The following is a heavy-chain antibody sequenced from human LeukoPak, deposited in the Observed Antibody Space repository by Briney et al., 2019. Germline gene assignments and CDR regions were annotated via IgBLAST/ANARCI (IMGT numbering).Heavy chain of an antibody. CDR1: GGSISSYY. Sequence: SETLSLTCTVSGGSISSYYWSWIRQPPGKGLEWIGYIYYSGSTNYNPSLKSRVTISVDTSKNQFSLKLSSVTAADTAVYYCARDPGIAAAGPNYYYYYMDVWGKGTTVTISS. J-gene: IGHJ6*03. CDR2: IYYSGST. D-gene: IGHD6-13*01. V-gene: IGHV4-59*12. CDR3: ARDPGIAAAGPNYYYYYMDV.